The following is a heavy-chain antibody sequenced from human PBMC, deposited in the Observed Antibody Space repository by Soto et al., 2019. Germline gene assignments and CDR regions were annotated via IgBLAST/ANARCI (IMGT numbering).Heavy chain of an antibody. J-gene: IGHJ4*02. V-gene: IGHV3-23*04. CDR1: GFAFSTYA. Sequence: EVGLVQSGGGLIQPGGSLRLSCAASGFAFSTYAMSWVRQAPGKGLEWVSAISGSGAGTYHTDSVKGRFTISRDNSKNTLYLQMNSLRAEDTAVYYCAKDMWFGEFGDYWGQGTLGTVSS. CDR2: ISGSGAGT. D-gene: IGHD3-10*01. CDR3: AKDMWFGEFGDY.